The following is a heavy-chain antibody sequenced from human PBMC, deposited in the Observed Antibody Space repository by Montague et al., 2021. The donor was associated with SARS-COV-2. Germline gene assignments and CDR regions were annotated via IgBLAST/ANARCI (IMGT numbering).Heavy chain of an antibody. V-gene: IGHV6-1*01. Sequence: CAISGDSVPSSTVAWNWLRQSPSRGLEWLGRTYFRSSFYNDYALFVKSRLNIQPDSAENQFSLQLTSVTPEDTAIYYCARQDTSGWLTFDYWGQGILVTVSS. D-gene: IGHD6-19*01. J-gene: IGHJ4*02. CDR2: TYFRSSFYN. CDR1: GDSVPSSTVA. CDR3: ARQDTSGWLTFDY.